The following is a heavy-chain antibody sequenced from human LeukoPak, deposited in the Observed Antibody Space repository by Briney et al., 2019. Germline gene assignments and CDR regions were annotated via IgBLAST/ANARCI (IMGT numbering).Heavy chain of an antibody. CDR2: ISGSGGST. D-gene: IGHD4-23*01. CDR1: GFTFSSYA. J-gene: IGHJ4*02. V-gene: IGHV3-23*01. CDR3: ANPYGGNSGYFDY. Sequence: GGSLRLSCAASGFTFSSYAMSWVRQAPGKGLEWVSAISGSGGSTYYADSVKGRFTISRDNSKNTLYLQMNSLRAKDTAVYYCANPYGGNSGYFDYWGQGTLVTVSS.